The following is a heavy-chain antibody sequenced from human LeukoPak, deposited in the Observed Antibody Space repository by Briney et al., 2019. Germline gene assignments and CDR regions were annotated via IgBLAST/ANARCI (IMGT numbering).Heavy chain of an antibody. CDR3: ARDNGGLT. V-gene: IGHV3-74*03. D-gene: IGHD3-10*01. J-gene: IGHJ5*02. CDR1: GFTFSSYA. Sequence: GGSLRLSCAASGFTFSSYAVSWVRQAPGKGLVWVARISSDGNRITYADSVKGRFTVSRDNAKNTLYLEMNSLRVEDTAVYYCARDNGGLTWGQGTLVTVSS. CDR2: ISSDGNRI.